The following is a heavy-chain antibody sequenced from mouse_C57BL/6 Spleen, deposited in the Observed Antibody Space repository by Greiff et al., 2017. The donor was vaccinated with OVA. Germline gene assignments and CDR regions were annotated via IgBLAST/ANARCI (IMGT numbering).Heavy chain of an antibody. CDR1: GYAFTNYL. Sequence: QVQLQQPGAELVRPGTSVKVSCKASGYAFTNYLIEWVKQRPGQGLEWIGVINPGSGGTNYNEKFKGKATLTADKSSSTAYMQLSSLTSEDSAVYFCAREEGYSIDYWGQGTTLTVSS. CDR2: INPGSGGT. J-gene: IGHJ2*01. V-gene: IGHV1-54*01. CDR3: AREEGYSIDY. D-gene: IGHD2-5*01.